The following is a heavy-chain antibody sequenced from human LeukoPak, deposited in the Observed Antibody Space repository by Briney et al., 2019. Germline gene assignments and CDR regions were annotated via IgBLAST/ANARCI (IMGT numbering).Heavy chain of an antibody. CDR1: GYTFTSYP. CDR3: AGDLNWYFDY. Sequence: ASAKVSCKASGYTFTSYPMHWVRQAPGQRLEWMGWINPGDGNTEYSQKFQGRVTITRDTSASTAYMELSSLRSEDSAVYYCAGDLNWYFDYWGQGTLVTVSS. CDR2: INPGDGNT. V-gene: IGHV1-3*01. D-gene: IGHD1-1*01. J-gene: IGHJ4*02.